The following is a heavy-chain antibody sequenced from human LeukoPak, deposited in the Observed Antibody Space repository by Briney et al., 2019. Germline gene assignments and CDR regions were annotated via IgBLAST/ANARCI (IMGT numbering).Heavy chain of an antibody. D-gene: IGHD6-19*01. V-gene: IGHV1-2*02. CDR2: INPNSGDT. Sequence: ASVKVSCKASGYTFTGYYMHWVRQAPGQGLEWMGWINPNSGDTNYAQKFRGRVTMTRDTSISTAYMVLSRLRSDDTAMYYCATYTSGWSAFDIWGQGTMVTVSS. J-gene: IGHJ3*02. CDR3: ATYTSGWSAFDI. CDR1: GYTFTGYY.